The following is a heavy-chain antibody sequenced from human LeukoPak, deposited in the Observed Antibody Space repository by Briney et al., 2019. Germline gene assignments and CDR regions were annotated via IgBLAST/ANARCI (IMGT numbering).Heavy chain of an antibody. Sequence: GGSLRLSCAASGFTFSSCAMHWVRQAPGKGLEWVAVISYDGSNKDYADSVKGRFTISRDNSKNTLYLQMNSLRAEDTAVYYCAKSINLKRYFDWFSPFDYWGQGTLVTVSS. CDR2: ISYDGSNK. CDR1: GFTFSSCA. J-gene: IGHJ4*02. CDR3: AKSINLKRYFDWFSPFDY. V-gene: IGHV3-30-3*02. D-gene: IGHD3-9*01.